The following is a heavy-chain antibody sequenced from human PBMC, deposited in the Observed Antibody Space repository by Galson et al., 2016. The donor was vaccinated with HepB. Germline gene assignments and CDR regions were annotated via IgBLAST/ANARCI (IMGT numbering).Heavy chain of an antibody. CDR3: ARQSRLGLRPKGMDG. CDR1: GGSFTDYH. V-gene: IGHV4-59*01. J-gene: IGHJ6*02. D-gene: IGHD3/OR15-3a*01. CDR2: IYYTGST. Sequence: SETLSLTCALSGGSFTDYHWSWIRQPPGKGLEWIGYIYYTGSTNYSPSLKSRVIISIDRSNNQFSLKLRSVTAADTAVYYCARQSRLGLRPKGMDGWGQGTPVTVAS.